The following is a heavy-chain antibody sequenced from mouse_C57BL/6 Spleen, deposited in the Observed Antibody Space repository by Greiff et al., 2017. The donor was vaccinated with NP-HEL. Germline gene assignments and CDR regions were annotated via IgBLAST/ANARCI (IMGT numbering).Heavy chain of an antibody. D-gene: IGHD1-1*01. Sequence: VQLQQSGPELVKPGASVKISCKASGYAFSSSWMNWVKQRPGKGLEWIGRIYPGDGDTNYNGKFKGKATLTADKSSSTAYMQLSSLTSEDSAVYFCAREYYYYGSSPGYFDVWGTGTTVTVSS. V-gene: IGHV1-82*01. J-gene: IGHJ1*03. CDR3: AREYYYYGSSPGYFDV. CDR2: IYPGDGDT. CDR1: GYAFSSSW.